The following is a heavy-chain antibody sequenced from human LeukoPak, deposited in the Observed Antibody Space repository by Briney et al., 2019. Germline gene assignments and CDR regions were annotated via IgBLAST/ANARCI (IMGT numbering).Heavy chain of an antibody. CDR3: ATGGYCSSTSCYAAYYYYGMDV. V-gene: IGHV1-69-2*01. CDR1: GYTFTDYY. D-gene: IGHD2-2*01. J-gene: IGHJ6*04. Sequence: ASVKISCKVSGYTFTDYYMHWVQQAPGKGLEWMGLVDPEDGEIIYAEKFQGRVTIAADTSTDTAYMELSSLRSEDTAVYYCATGGYCSSTSCYAAYYYYGMDVWGKGTTVTVSS. CDR2: VDPEDGEI.